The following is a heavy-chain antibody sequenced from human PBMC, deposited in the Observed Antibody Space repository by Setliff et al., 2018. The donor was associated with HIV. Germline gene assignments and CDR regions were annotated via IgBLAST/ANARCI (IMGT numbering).Heavy chain of an antibody. CDR3: ARGHTWNYYGGDYFDY. Sequence: PSETLSLTCTVSGASVSDNFWNWIRQSPGKGLEWIGYIYYSGSTNYNPSLESRVSISIDTSKNQFSLRLSSVTAADTAVYYCARGHTWNYYGGDYFDYWGQGSLVTSPQ. V-gene: IGHV4-59*02. J-gene: IGHJ4*02. D-gene: IGHD1-7*01. CDR1: GASVSDNF. CDR2: IYYSGST.